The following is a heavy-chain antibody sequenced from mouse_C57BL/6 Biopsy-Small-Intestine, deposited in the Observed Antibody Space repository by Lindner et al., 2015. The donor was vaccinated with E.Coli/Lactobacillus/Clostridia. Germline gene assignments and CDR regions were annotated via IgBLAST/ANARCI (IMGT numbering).Heavy chain of an antibody. CDR2: INPSGDST. Sequence: SVKVSCKASGNTITNYYMNWVRQAPGQGLEWMGNINPSGDSTIYAQKFQGRVTMTRDTSTSTVYMELSSLRFEDTAVYYCVRGGNIAAPNTPFDYWGQGTLVTVSS. J-gene: IGHJ4*01. D-gene: IGHD1-1*02. CDR1: GNTITNYY. CDR3: VRGGNIAAPNTPFDY. V-gene: IGHV1S61*01.